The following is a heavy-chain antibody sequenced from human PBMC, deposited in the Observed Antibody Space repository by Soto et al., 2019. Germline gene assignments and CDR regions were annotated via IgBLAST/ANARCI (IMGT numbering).Heavy chain of an antibody. D-gene: IGHD2-2*01. CDR3: ARGVVPAAKNYFYGMDV. J-gene: IGHJ6*02. Sequence: LSVSGTPWGGSIRSYSWSWMRQPPVWGLEWIGDICYSGSTNYNPSPKSRVTLPVDTSKNQFSLKLSSVTAADTAVYYCARGVVPAAKNYFYGMDVWGQGTTVT. CDR2: ICYSGST. CDR1: GGSIRSYS. V-gene: IGHV4-59*08.